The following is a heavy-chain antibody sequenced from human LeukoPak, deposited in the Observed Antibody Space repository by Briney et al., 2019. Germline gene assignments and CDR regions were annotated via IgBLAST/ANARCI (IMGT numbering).Heavy chain of an antibody. V-gene: IGHV1-18*04. CDR1: GYTFYTYG. D-gene: IGHD6-19*01. Sequence: GASVKVSCKASGYTFYTYGLSWVRQAPGQGLEWMGWISPYSGHANYAQKLQGRVTMTTDTSTSTAYMELRSLRSDDTAMYYCARAPGVYSRGSYAPGWFDPWGQGSLVTVSS. CDR2: ISPYSGHA. CDR3: ARAPGVYSRGSYAPGWFDP. J-gene: IGHJ5*02.